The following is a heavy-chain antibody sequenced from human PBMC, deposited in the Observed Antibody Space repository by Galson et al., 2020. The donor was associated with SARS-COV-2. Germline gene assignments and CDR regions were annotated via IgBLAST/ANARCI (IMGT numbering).Heavy chain of an antibody. J-gene: IGHJ3*02. CDR3: ARIPINYSSGWYEAFDI. CDR1: GFSLSNARMG. V-gene: IGHV2-26*01. Sequence: SGPTLVKPTETLTLTCTVSGFSLSNARMGVSWIRQPPGKALEWLAHIFSNDEKSYSTSLKSRLTISKDTSKSQVVLTMTNMDPVDTATYYCARIPINYSSGWYEAFDIWGQGTMVTVSS. CDR2: IFSNDEK. D-gene: IGHD6-19*01.